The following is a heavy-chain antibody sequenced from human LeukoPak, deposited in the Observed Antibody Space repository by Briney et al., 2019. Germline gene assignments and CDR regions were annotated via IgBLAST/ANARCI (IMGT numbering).Heavy chain of an antibody. CDR3: TTDRYSSGWTTQSLCY. V-gene: IGHV3-48*01. J-gene: IGHJ4*02. Sequence: GGSLRLSCAASGFTFSSYSMNWVRQAPGQGLEWVSYISSSSSTIYYADSVKGRFTISRGNSKNTLYLQMNSLKTEDTAVYYCTTDRYSSGWTTQSLCYWGQGTLVTVSS. CDR2: ISSSSSTI. CDR1: GFTFSSYS. D-gene: IGHD6-19*01.